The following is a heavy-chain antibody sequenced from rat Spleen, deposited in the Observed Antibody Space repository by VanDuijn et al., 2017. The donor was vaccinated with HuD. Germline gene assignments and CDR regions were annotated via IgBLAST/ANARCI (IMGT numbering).Heavy chain of an antibody. Sequence: IWVRQPPGKGLEWMGVIWGNGNTNYNSALKSRLSISRDTSKSQVFLKMNSLQTEDTAMYFCARLTIGSWGQGVMVTVSS. D-gene: IGHD1-3*01. V-gene: IGHV2-13*01. CDR2: IWGNGNT. CDR3: ARLTIGS. J-gene: IGHJ2*01.